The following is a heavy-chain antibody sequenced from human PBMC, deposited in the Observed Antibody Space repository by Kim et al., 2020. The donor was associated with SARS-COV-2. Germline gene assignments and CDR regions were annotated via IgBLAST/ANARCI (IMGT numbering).Heavy chain of an antibody. J-gene: IGHJ4*02. Sequence: GGSLRLSCEASGFTFSSFAMTWVRQLPGKGLEWLSVINGDGGNRFYADSVKGRFTISRDNSKKTLYLQMNNLRADDTAVYYCAKVFHYGSVDMSNYLDYWGQGTLVTVSS. CDR1: GFTFSSFA. CDR3: AKVFHYGSVDMSNYLDY. V-gene: IGHV3-23*01. CDR2: INGDGGNR. D-gene: IGHD3-10*01.